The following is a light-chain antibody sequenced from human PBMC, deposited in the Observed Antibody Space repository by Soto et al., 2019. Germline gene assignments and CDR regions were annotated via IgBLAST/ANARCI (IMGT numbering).Light chain of an antibody. CDR2: DAS. CDR1: QTFSSK. J-gene: IGKJ2*03. V-gene: IGKV3-15*01. Sequence: EVVLTQSPATLSVSPGERATLSCRASQTFSSKLAWYQQKPGQPPRLLIYDASSRATGIPGRFSGSGSGTEFTLTISSLQSEDFVVYYCQQYDKSPYSFGQGTKLEL. CDR3: QQYDKSPYS.